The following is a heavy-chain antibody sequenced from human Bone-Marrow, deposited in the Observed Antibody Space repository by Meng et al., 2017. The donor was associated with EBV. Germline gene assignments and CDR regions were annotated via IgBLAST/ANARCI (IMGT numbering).Heavy chain of an antibody. D-gene: IGHD5-18*01. CDR3: ARESGRGYSSDY. CDR1: GGTFSSYA. CDR2: FLPILGAP. J-gene: IGHJ4*02. V-gene: IGHV1-69*01. Sequence: QVQLVQSGAEVKTPGSSVKVSCKASGGTFSSYAISWVRQAPGQGLEWMGGFLPILGAPNYAQRFQDRVTITADESSSTGYMELSSLRSDDTAVYYCARESGRGYSSDYWGQGTLVTVAS.